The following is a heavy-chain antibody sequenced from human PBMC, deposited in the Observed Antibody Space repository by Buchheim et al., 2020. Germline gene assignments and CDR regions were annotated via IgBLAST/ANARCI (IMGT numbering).Heavy chain of an antibody. Sequence: QVQLQESGPGLVKPSQTLSLTCTVSGCSISSGGYHWSWIRQHPGKGLEWIGYIYYSVSTYYNPSLKSRVTISVDPFKIQFSRKRSSVTAADTAVYYCAREGPRGTSFRYYGMDVWGQGTT. D-gene: IGHD3-3*01. CDR2: IYYSVST. CDR3: AREGPRGTSFRYYGMDV. V-gene: IGHV4-31*03. J-gene: IGHJ6*02. CDR1: GCSISSGGYH.